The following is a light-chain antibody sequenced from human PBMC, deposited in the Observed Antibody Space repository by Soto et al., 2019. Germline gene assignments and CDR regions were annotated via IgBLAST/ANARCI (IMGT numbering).Light chain of an antibody. CDR1: QSVSSS. CDR3: QQYNDWPPWT. CDR2: GAS. V-gene: IGKV3-15*01. J-gene: IGKJ1*01. Sequence: EIVRTQSPDTLSVSPGERAILSCRVSQSVSSSLAWYQQKPGQAPRLLIYGASTRATGIPARFSGSGSGAEFTLTISSLQSEDSAVYYCQQYNDWPPWTFGQGTKVDIK.